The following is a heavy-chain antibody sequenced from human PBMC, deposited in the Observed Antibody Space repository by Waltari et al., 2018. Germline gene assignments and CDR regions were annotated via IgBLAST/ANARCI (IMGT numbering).Heavy chain of an antibody. V-gene: IGHV3-74*01. D-gene: IGHD1-1*01. CDR2: IKGDGSFT. J-gene: IGHJ4*02. CDR1: GFIFSSYW. Sequence: VQLVESGGGLVQPGGSLRLSWAASGFIFSSYWMHWVRQVPGKGLVWISRIKGDGSFTDYADSVRGRFTISRDNAKTTLYLQMNSLGAEDTAVYFCVRDASWNIDYWGQGTLVTVSS. CDR3: VRDASWNIDY.